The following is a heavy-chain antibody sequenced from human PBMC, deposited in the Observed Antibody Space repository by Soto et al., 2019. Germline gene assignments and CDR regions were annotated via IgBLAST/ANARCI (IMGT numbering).Heavy chain of an antibody. CDR2: LVPVFGTA. V-gene: IGHV1-69*06. CDR1: GGTFSSLA. CDR3: ARSPGVFDY. J-gene: IGHJ4*02. Sequence: QVQLVQSGAEVKKPGSSVKVSCKASGGTFSSLAISWVRQAPGQGLEWMGGLVPVFGTANYAKKFQDRVTITADKSTSTSYMELSSLRSEDTVVYYCARSPGVFDYWGQGTLVTVSS. D-gene: IGHD3-10*01.